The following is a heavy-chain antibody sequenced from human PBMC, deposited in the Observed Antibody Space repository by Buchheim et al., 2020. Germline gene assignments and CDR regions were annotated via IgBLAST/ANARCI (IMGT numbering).Heavy chain of an antibody. J-gene: IGHJ4*02. CDR3: AKVATYYYDSSGYCLDY. Sequence: EVQLLESGGGLVQPGGSLRLSCAASGFTFSSYAMSWVRQAPGKGLEWVPAISGSGGSTYYADSVKGRFTISRDNSKNKMYLQMNSLRAEDTAVYYCAKVATYYYDSSGYCLDYWGQGTL. CDR2: ISGSGGST. D-gene: IGHD3-22*01. CDR1: GFTFSSYA. V-gene: IGHV3-23*01.